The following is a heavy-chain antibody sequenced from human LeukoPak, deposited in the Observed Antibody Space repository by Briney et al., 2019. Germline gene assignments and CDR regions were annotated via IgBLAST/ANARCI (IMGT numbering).Heavy chain of an antibody. V-gene: IGHV3-48*03. CDR1: GLTFSIYE. CDR2: ISSSGDMI. D-gene: IGHD1-1*01. Sequence: GGSLRLSCAASGLTFSIYEMNWVRQAPGKGLEWVSYISSSGDMIYYADSVKGRFTISRDSAKKSVYLQMKSLRGEDTAVYYCATSPRSTGRVFNYWGQGTLVTVSS. CDR3: ATSPRSTGRVFNY. J-gene: IGHJ4*02.